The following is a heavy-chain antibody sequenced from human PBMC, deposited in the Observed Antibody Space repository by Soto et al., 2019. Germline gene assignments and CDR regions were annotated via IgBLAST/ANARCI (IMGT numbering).Heavy chain of an antibody. J-gene: IGHJ6*02. Sequence: SDTLSLTCSVFGVSMSPYYWSWIRQSPGKGLEWIANIYYRGNTNYNPSLESRVTISIDTSKNQFSLKLNSLTAADTAVYYCARHSKKTGDFDYYYGMDVWGQGTTVT. V-gene: IGHV4-59*08. CDR3: ARHSKKTGDFDYYYGMDV. D-gene: IGHD7-27*01. CDR2: IYYRGNT. CDR1: GVSMSPYY.